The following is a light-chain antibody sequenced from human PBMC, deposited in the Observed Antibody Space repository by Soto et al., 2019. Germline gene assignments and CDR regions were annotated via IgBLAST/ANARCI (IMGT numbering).Light chain of an antibody. J-gene: IGLJ2*01. CDR3: QSYDSTLSAPVV. CDR2: MTT. Sequence: QSVLTQPPSVSGAPGQKVTISCTGRSSNIGAGSDVHWYQHLPGTAPRLLIYMTTARPSGVPDRFSGYRSGTSASLAITALQADDEAYYYCQSYDSTLSAPVVFGGGTKLTVL. CDR1: SSNIGAGSD. V-gene: IGLV1-40*01.